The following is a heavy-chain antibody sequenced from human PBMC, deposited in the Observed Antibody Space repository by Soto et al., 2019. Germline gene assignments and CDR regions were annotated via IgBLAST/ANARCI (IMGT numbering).Heavy chain of an antibody. Sequence: QLQLVQSGVEVKKPGSSLKVSCQASGDTLTSYGISWVRQAPGQGLEWMGRVSPYSGNTNYSPKVQGRVTLTTDTTTSTAYMELRSLTSDDTAVYYCAAGTFLGPWQYWGQGTLVTVSS. CDR3: AAGTFLGPWQY. D-gene: IGHD3-10*01. CDR2: VSPYSGNT. V-gene: IGHV1-18*01. CDR1: GDTLTSYG. J-gene: IGHJ4*02.